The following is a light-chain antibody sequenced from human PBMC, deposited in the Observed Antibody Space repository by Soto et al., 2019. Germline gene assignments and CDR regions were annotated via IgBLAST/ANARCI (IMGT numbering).Light chain of an antibody. Sequence: QSVLTQPPSAFGAPGQRVTSSSSGISSNIGSNSVNWYQQVAGTAPKLRIYGNNQRPSGVPHRFSDSKSGTSASLALSGLQSEDESDYYCSTWDDSLDGVVFGGGTKLPVL. CDR3: STWDDSLDGVV. CDR2: GNN. J-gene: IGLJ2*01. V-gene: IGLV1-44*01. CDR1: SSNIGSNS.